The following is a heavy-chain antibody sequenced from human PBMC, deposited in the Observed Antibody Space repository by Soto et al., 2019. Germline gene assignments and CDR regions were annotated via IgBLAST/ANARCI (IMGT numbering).Heavy chain of an antibody. CDR1: GFTFSSYA. J-gene: IGHJ5*02. CDR2: ISYDGSNK. CDR3: AREGYLNWFDP. Sequence: GGSLRLSCAASGFTFSSYAMHWVRQAPGKGLEWVAVISYDGSNKYYADSVKGRFTISRDKSKNTLYLQMNSLRAEDTAVYYCAREGYLNWFDPGGQGTLVTVSS. V-gene: IGHV3-30-3*01. D-gene: IGHD5-18*01.